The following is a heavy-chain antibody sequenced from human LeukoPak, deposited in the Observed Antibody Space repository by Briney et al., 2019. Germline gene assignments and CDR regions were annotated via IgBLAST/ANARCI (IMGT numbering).Heavy chain of an antibody. D-gene: IGHD2-2*01. V-gene: IGHV3-21*01. J-gene: IGHJ4*02. CDR1: HIISSNQT. Sequence: PGGSLRFSSAASHIISSNQTICVLRQAPGKGLEWVSCISTTSSYIYYADSVKGRFTISRDNAKNSLYLQMNSLRAEDTPVYYCARGVNCYGPVDYWGQGTLVTVSS. CDR2: ISTTSSYI. CDR3: ARGVNCYGPVDY.